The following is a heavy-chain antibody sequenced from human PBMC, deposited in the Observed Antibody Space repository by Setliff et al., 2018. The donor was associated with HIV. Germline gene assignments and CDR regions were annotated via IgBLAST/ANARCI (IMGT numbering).Heavy chain of an antibody. CDR1: GGSFTNYF. V-gene: IGHV4-34*01. J-gene: IGHJ4*02. Sequence: SETLSLTCAVYGGSFTNYFWSWIRQSPGKGLEWIGEINHSGRTKYNPSLRSRVTISVDTSKTQFSLKLKSVTAADTAVYYCARGPIYCGGDCYGDYWGQVTLVTVSS. D-gene: IGHD2-21*02. CDR2: INHSGRT. CDR3: ARGPIYCGGDCYGDY.